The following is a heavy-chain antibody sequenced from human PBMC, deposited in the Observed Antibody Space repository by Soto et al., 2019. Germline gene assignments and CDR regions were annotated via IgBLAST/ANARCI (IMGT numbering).Heavy chain of an antibody. D-gene: IGHD2-8*01. J-gene: IGHJ4*02. CDR2: ISYDGSNK. CDR1: GFTFSSLW. V-gene: IGHV3-30-3*01. CDR3: ARGEYCTNGVCYNRFDY. Sequence: GGSLRLSCAASGFTFSSLWMHWVRQAPGKGLVWVAVISYDGSNKYYADSVKGRFTISRDNSKNTLYLQMNSLRAEDTAVYYCARGEYCTNGVCYNRFDYWGQGTLVTVSS.